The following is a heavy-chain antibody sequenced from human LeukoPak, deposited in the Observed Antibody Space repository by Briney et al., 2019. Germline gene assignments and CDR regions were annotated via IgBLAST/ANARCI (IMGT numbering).Heavy chain of an antibody. CDR3: AKDYYSGSGTPRGYFFDH. V-gene: IGHV3-33*05. J-gene: IGHJ4*02. CDR2: ISLDVANK. Sequence: GGSLRLSCAAPGVSFSDYAMHWVREAPRKGLEWVSIISLDVANKYYADSVKGRFTVSRGNSENTLYLQMNSLRAEDTAIYYCAKDYYSGSGTPRGYFFDHWGQGSLVAVSS. CDR1: GVSFSDYA. D-gene: IGHD3-10*01.